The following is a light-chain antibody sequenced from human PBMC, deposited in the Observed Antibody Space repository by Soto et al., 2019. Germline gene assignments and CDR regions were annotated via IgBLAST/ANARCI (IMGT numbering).Light chain of an antibody. V-gene: IGLV2-8*01. Sequence: QSALTQPPSASGSPGQSVTISCTGTSSDVGGYNYVSWYQQHPGKAPKLMIYEVSKRPSGVPDRFSGSKSGNPASLTVSGLQAEDEADYYCSSYAGSNTPYVFGTGTKLTVL. CDR1: SSDVGGYNY. CDR3: SSYAGSNTPYV. CDR2: EVS. J-gene: IGLJ1*01.